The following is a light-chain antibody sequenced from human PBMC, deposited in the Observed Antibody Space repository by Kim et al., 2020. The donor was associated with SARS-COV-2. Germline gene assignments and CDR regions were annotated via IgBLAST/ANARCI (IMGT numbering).Light chain of an antibody. CDR3: TSHAGNNYI. CDR1: SSDFGSYNY. J-gene: IGLJ1*01. V-gene: IGLV2-8*01. Sequence: PGLSVAISCSGTSSDFGSYNYVSWYQQHPGKAPKLMIFEVTKRPSGVPDRFSASMSGNTASLTISGLQPEDEADYYCTSHAGNNYIFGTGTKVTVL. CDR2: EVT.